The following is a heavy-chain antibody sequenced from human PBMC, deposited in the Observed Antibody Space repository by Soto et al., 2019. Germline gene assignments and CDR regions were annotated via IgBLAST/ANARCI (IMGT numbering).Heavy chain of an antibody. J-gene: IGHJ5*01. CDR1: GFTFSSYA. CDR2: LSGSGGST. V-gene: IGHV3-23*01. Sequence: EVQLLESGGGLVQPGGSLRLSCAASGFTFSSYAMGWVRQAPGKGLDWVSGLSGSGGSTYYADSVKVRFTISIDNSKNTLFLQMNSLRAEDTAVYYCAKGGRITMFRGTSPRLDPWGQGTLVTVSS. CDR3: AKGGRITMFRGTSPRLDP. D-gene: IGHD3-10*01.